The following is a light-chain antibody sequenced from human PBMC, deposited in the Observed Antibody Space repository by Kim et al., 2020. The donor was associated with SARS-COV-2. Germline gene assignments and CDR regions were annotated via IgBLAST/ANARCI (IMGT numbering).Light chain of an antibody. CDR1: NSNIGNNY. V-gene: IGLV1-51*01. Sequence: QSVLTQPPSVSAAPGQKVTISCSGSNSNIGNNYISWYQQLPGIAPKLLIYDNNQRPSGIPDRFSGSKSGTSATLGITGLRTGDEADYYCGTWDSSLSVVVFGGGTQLTVL. CDR2: DNN. CDR3: GTWDSSLSVVV. J-gene: IGLJ2*01.